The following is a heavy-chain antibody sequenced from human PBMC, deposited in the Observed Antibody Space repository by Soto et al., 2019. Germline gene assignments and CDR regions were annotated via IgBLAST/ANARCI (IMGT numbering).Heavy chain of an antibody. CDR3: ARGAPDRDYYSYYGAV. J-gene: IGHJ6*03. V-gene: IGHV1-18*01. CDR2: ISVKNGDT. CDR1: GYTFFDYG. Sequence: QVQLVQSGAEVKKPGASVKVSCKASGYTFFDYGVSWVRQAPGQGLEWMAGISVKNGDTNYAQKFQGRVTMTTDTATNTAQMEVRSPRSYGTAGYYCARGAPDRDYYSYYGAVWGVGTTVTVSS.